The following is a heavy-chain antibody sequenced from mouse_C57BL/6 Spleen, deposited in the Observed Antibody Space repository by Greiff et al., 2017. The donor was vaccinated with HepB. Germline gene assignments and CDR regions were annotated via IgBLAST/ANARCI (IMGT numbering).Heavy chain of an antibody. CDR1: GFTFSDYY. V-gene: IGHV5-12*01. Sequence: EVHLVESGGGLVQPGGSLKLSCAASGFTFSDYYMYWVRQTPEKRLEWVAYISNGGGSTYYPDTVKGRFTISRDNAKNTLYLQMSRLKSEDTAMYYCARPESNSLFAYWGQGTLVTVSA. D-gene: IGHD2-5*01. J-gene: IGHJ3*01. CDR3: ARPESNSLFAY. CDR2: ISNGGGST.